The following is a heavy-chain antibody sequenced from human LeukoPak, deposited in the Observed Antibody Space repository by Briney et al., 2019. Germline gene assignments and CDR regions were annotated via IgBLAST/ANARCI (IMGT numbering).Heavy chain of an antibody. CDR2: IYYSGST. CDR3: ARRGWYKGVDY. J-gene: IGHJ4*02. D-gene: IGHD6-19*01. Sequence: PSETLSLTCTVSGGSISSSSYYWGWLRQPPGKGLEWIGYIYYSGSTNYNPSLKSRVTISVDTSKNQFSLKLSSVTAADTAVYYCARRGWYKGVDYWGQGTLVTVSS. V-gene: IGHV4-61*05. CDR1: GGSISSSSYY.